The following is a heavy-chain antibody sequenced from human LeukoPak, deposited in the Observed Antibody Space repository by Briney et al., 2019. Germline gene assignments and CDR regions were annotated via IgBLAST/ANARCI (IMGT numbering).Heavy chain of an antibody. CDR1: GFTFSSYE. J-gene: IGHJ5*02. V-gene: IGHV4-34*01. Sequence: LRLSCAASGFTFSSYEMNWVRQAPGKGLEWIGEINHSGSTNYNPSLKSRVTISVDTSKNQFPLKLSSVTAADTAVYYCARGRRYCSGGSCYWFDPWGQGTLVTVSS. D-gene: IGHD2-15*01. CDR3: ARGRRYCSGGSCYWFDP. CDR2: INHSGST.